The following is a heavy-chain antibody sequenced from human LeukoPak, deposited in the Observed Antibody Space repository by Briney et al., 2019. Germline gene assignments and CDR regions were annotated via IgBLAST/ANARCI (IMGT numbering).Heavy chain of an antibody. CDR2: ISGSGGST. D-gene: IGHD6-19*01. CDR3: AKVSLRLRQWLVPFDY. Sequence: PGGSLRLSCAASGFTFSSYAMSWVRQAPGKGLEWVSAISGSGGSTYYADSAKGRFTISRDNSKNTLYLQMNSLRAEDTAVYYCAKVSLRLRQWLVPFDYWGQGTLVTVSS. V-gene: IGHV3-23*01. CDR1: GFTFSSYA. J-gene: IGHJ4*02.